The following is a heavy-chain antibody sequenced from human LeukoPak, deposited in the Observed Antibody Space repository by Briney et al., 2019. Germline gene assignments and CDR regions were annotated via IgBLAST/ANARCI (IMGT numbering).Heavy chain of an antibody. CDR2: ISSSGRTI. D-gene: IGHD3-10*02. CDR3: AELGMTMIGGV. V-gene: IGHV3-48*03. J-gene: IGHJ6*03. CDR1: GFTFRSYE. Sequence: GGSLRLSCAASGFTFRSYEMNWVRQAPGKGLERVSYISSSGRTIYYADTVKGRFTISKANPKTSLYMHMKSLPAEDTPVCYVAELGMTMIGGVSGKGNT.